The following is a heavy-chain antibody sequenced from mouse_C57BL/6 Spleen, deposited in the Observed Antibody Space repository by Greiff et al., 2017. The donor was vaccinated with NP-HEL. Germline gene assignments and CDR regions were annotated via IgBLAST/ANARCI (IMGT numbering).Heavy chain of an antibody. CDR3: AGAGIPSPLDY. D-gene: IGHD5-1-1*01. V-gene: IGHV1-18*01. Sequence: EVQLQQSGPELVKPGASVKIPCKASGYTFTDYNMDWVKQSHGKSLEWIGDINPNNGGTIYNQKFKGKATLTVDKSSSTAYMELRSLTSEDTAVYYCAGAGIPSPLDYWGQGTTLTVSS. CDR2: INPNNGGT. CDR1: GYTFTDYN. J-gene: IGHJ2*01.